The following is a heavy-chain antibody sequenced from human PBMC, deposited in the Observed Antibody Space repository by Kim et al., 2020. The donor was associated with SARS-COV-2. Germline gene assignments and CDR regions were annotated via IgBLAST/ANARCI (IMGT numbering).Heavy chain of an antibody. V-gene: IGHV3-30*18. J-gene: IGHJ3*02. CDR2: ISYDGRNK. CDR3: AKYRAGLLHAIDI. CDR1: GLTFRSYA. Sequence: GGSLRLSCAASGLTFRSYAMNWVRQAPGKGLEWVAVISYDGRNKDYADSVKGRFTISRDNSKNTLYLQMNSLRAEDTAVYYCAKYRAGLLHAIDIWGQGTMVTVSS. D-gene: IGHD3-22*01.